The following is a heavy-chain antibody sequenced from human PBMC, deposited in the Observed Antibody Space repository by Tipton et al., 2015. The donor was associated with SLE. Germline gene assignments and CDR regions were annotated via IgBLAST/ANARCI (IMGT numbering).Heavy chain of an antibody. J-gene: IGHJ6*02. CDR3: ARGELRGNDGMDV. V-gene: IGHV4-59*11. CDR1: GAFITGHF. Sequence: PGLVKPSETLSLTCNVSGAFITGHFWNWIRQSPGKGLEWIWYISYNGGTAYNPSLQSRVSISIDTSKNQFSLKVVSVTAADPAVYFCARGELRGNDGMDVWGQGTTGTVSS. D-gene: IGHD5-24*01. CDR2: ISYNGGT.